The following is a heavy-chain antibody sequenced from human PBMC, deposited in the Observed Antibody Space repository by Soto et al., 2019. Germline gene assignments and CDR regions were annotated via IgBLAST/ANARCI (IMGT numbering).Heavy chain of an antibody. J-gene: IGHJ6*02. CDR1: GGTFSSYA. CDR2: IIPIFGTA. Sequence: SVKVSCKASGGTFSSYAISWVRQAPGQGLEWMGGIIPIFGTANYAQKFQGRVTITADESTSTAYMELSSLRSEDTAVYYCARGNCSSTSCYAPLDYYYYGMDVWGQGTTVTVSS. D-gene: IGHD2-2*01. CDR3: ARGNCSSTSCYAPLDYYYYGMDV. V-gene: IGHV1-69*13.